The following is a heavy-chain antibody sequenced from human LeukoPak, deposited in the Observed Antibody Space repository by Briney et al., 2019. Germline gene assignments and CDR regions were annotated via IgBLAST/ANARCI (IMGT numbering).Heavy chain of an antibody. CDR2: IYYRSKWSN. CDR1: GDSVSSKSV. V-gene: IGHV6-1*01. D-gene: IGHD5-24*01. CDR3: ARGDQNFDY. Sequence: SQTLSLTCAISGDSVSSKSVWNWIRQSPSRGLEWLGRIYYRSKWSNNYAVSVKSRITINPDTSKNQFSLQLSSVTAEDTAIYYCARGDQNFDYWGQGTLVTVSS. J-gene: IGHJ4*02.